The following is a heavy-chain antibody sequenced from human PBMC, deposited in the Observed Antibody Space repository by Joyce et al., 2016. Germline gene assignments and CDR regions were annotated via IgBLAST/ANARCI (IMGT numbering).Heavy chain of an antibody. Sequence: QLVQSGAEVKKPGASVKVSCKASGYTFTSYGISWVRQAPGQGLEWMGWINSYNGNPNYAQKLQGRVTMTTDTSTSTAYMELRSLRSNDTAVYYCARGPRVTMIVLVTDAFDIWGQGTMVTVSS. CDR2: INSYNGNP. CDR1: GYTFTSYG. D-gene: IGHD3-22*01. V-gene: IGHV1-18*01. J-gene: IGHJ3*02. CDR3: ARGPRVTMIVLVTDAFDI.